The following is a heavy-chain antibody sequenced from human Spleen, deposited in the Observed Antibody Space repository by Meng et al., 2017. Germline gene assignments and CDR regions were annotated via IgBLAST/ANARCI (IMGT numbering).Heavy chain of an antibody. CDR2: IWYDGSNK. CDR1: GFTFSSYG. D-gene: IGHD5-24*01. V-gene: IGHV3-33*01. CDR3: ARDRWEDGYNFKDAFDI. Sequence: GESLKISCAASGFTFSSYGMHWVRQAPGKGLEGVAVIWYDGSNKYYADSVKGRFTISRDNSKNTLYLQMNSLRAEDTAVYYCARDRWEDGYNFKDAFDIWGQGTMVTVSS. J-gene: IGHJ3*02.